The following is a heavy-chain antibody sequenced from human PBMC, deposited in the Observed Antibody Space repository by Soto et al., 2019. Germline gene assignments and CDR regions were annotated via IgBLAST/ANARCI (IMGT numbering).Heavy chain of an antibody. J-gene: IGHJ4*02. D-gene: IGHD6-13*01. V-gene: IGHV1-24*01. CDR3: ATSERYSSSLDY. Sequence: VSVNLYCKVSGYTLTVLSMHWVRQAPGKGLEWMGGFDPEDGETIYAQKFQGRVTMTEDTSTDTAYMELSSLRSEDTAVYYCATSERYSSSLDYWGQGTLVTVSS. CDR2: FDPEDGET. CDR1: GYTLTVLS.